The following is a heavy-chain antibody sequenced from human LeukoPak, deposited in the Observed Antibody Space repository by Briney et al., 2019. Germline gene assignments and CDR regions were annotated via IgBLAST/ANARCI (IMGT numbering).Heavy chain of an antibody. CDR2: ISGSGGST. D-gene: IGHD2-15*01. J-gene: IGHJ4*02. CDR3: AKDRVVAATYYFDY. CDR1: AFTFSSYA. Sequence: PRGSLRLSCAASAFTFSSYAMSWVRQAPGKGLEWVSAISGSGGSTHYADSVKGRFTISRDNSKNTLYLQMNSLRAEDTAVYYCAKDRVVAATYYFDYWGQGTLVTVSS. V-gene: IGHV3-23*01.